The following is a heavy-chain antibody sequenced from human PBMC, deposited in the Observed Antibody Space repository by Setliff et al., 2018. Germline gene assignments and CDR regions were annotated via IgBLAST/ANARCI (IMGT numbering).Heavy chain of an antibody. CDR1: GISISSGQY. V-gene: IGHV4-38-2*01. CDR2: IYHKGRT. CDR3: ASPRRDDLDSPFDAFDI. D-gene: IGHD3-3*01. J-gene: IGHJ3*02. Sequence: PSETLSLTCGVSGISISSGQYWGWIRQPPGKGLEWIATIYHKGRTYYNPSLDSRVTISLDKYKNHFSLRLSSVTAADTAVYYCASPRRDDLDSPFDAFDIWGQGTKVTVSS.